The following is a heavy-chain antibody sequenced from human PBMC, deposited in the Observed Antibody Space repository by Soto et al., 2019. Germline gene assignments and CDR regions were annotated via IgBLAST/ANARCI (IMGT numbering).Heavy chain of an antibody. D-gene: IGHD3-9*01. CDR2: ISAYNGNT. J-gene: IGHJ6*03. Sequence: QVQLVQSGAEVKKPGASVKVSCKASGYTFTSYGISWVRQAPGRGLEWMGWISAYNGNTNYAQKLQGRVNMTTDTSTSTAYMELRSLISDDTAVYYCARVGSNHYDILTRYRKLYYYYYYKDVWGKGTRVTVSS. CDR3: ARVGSNHYDILTRYRKLYYYYYYKDV. V-gene: IGHV1-18*01. CDR1: GYTFTSYG.